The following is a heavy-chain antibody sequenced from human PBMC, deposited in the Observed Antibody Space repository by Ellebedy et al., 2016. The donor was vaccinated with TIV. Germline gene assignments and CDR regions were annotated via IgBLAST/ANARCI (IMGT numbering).Heavy chain of an antibody. CDR2: ISDSAGST. Sequence: GESLKISCAASGFSFTNAWMSWVRQAPGKGLEWVSAISDSAGSTYYADSVKGRFTISRDNSKNTLYLQMDSLRAEDTAVYYCARHITSTWLFDHWGQGTLVTVSS. J-gene: IGHJ4*02. CDR3: ARHITSTWLFDH. D-gene: IGHD5-24*01. V-gene: IGHV3-23*01. CDR1: GFSFTNAW.